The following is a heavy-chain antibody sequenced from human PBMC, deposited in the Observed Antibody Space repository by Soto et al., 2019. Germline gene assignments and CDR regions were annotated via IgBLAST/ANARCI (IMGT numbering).Heavy chain of an antibody. D-gene: IGHD3-22*01. CDR3: ASSHDSSGYFFDY. V-gene: IGHV3-30*03. CDR2: ISYDGSNK. J-gene: IGHJ4*02. Sequence: LRLFCAASGFTFSSYGMHWVRQAPGKGLEWVAVISYDGSNKYYADSVKGRFTISRDNSKNTLYLQMNSLRAEDTAVYYCASSHDSSGYFFDYWGQGTLVTVSS. CDR1: GFTFSSYG.